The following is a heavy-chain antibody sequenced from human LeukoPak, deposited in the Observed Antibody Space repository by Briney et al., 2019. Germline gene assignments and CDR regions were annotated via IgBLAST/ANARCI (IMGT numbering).Heavy chain of an antibody. V-gene: IGHV4-59*01. Sequence: SETLSLTCTVSGGSISSYYWSWIREPPGKGLEWIGYIYYSGSTNYNPSLKSRVTISVDTSKNQFSLKLSSVTAADTAVYYCASSITGTPFDYWGQGTLVTVSS. CDR2: IYYSGST. CDR1: GGSISSYY. J-gene: IGHJ4*02. D-gene: IGHD1/OR15-1a*01. CDR3: ASSITGTPFDY.